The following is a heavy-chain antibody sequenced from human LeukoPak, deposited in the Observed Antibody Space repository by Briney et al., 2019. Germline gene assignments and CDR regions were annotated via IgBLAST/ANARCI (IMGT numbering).Heavy chain of an antibody. CDR1: GYTFTSYD. J-gene: IGHJ4*02. V-gene: IGHV1-18*01. CDR3: ARGAQDYYDSSGYCYSFDY. D-gene: IGHD3-22*01. Sequence: ASVKVSCKASGYTFTSYDISWVRQAPGQGLEWMGWISAYNGNTNYAQKLQGRVTMTTDTSATTAYMELRSLRSDDTAVYYCARGAQDYYDSSGYCYSFDYWGQGTLVTVSS. CDR2: ISAYNGNT.